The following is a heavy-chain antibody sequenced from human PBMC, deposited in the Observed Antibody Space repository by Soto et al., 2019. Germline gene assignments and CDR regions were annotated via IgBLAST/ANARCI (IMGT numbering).Heavy chain of an antibody. D-gene: IGHD3-10*01. CDR1: GGTFSSYA. CDR3: ARDYAGPPGVVKVRGAFDP. Sequence: QVQLVQSGAEVKKPGSSVKVSCKASGGTFSSYAISWVRQAPGQGLEWMGGIIPIFGTANYAQKFQGRVTITADESTSTAYMELSSLRSEDTAVYYCARDYAGPPGVVKVRGAFDPWGQGTLVTVSS. CDR2: IIPIFGTA. V-gene: IGHV1-69*12. J-gene: IGHJ5*02.